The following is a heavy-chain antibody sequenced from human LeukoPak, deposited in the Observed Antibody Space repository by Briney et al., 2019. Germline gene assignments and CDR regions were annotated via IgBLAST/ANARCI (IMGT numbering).Heavy chain of an antibody. CDR2: INPNSGGT. J-gene: IGHJ4*02. Sequence: ASVKVSRKASGYTFTGYYMHWVRQAPGQGLEWMGGINPNSGGTNYAQKFQGRVTMTRDTSISTAYMELSRLRSDDTAVYYCAREAIFGVVIILSYFDYWGQGTLVTVSS. V-gene: IGHV1-2*02. D-gene: IGHD3-3*01. CDR3: AREAIFGVVIILSYFDY. CDR1: GYTFTGYY.